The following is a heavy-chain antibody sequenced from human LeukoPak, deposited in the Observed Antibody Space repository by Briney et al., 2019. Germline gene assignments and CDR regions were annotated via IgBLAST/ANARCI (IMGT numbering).Heavy chain of an antibody. CDR3: ARDRPGYSSWVLSGAFDY. CDR2: IYHSGST. Sequence: SETLSLTCTVSGYSISSGYYWGWIRQPPGKGLEWIGRIYHSGSTYYNPSLKSRVTISVDTSKNQFSLKLSSVTAADTAVYYCARDRPGYSSWVLSGAFDYWGQGTLVTVSS. J-gene: IGHJ4*02. CDR1: GYSISSGYY. V-gene: IGHV4-38-2*02. D-gene: IGHD5-18*01.